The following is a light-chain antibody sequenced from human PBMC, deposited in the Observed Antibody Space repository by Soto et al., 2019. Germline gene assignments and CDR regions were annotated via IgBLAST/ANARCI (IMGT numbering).Light chain of an antibody. J-gene: IGKJ3*01. CDR2: LGS. V-gene: IGKV2-28*01. Sequence: DIVMTQSPLSLPVTPGEPASISCRSSQSLLHSNGYNYLDWYLQKPGQSPQLLIYLGSNRASGVPDRLSGSGSGTDFTLKISRLEAEDVGVYYCMQALQTPLTFGPGTKVDIK. CDR1: QSLLHSNGYNY. CDR3: MQALQTPLT.